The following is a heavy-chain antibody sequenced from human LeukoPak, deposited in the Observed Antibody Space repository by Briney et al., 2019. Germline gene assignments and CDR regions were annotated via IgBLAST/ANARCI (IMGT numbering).Heavy chain of an antibody. Sequence: SETLSLTCTVSGASVSSYYWSWIRQPPGKGLEWVGYIYHSGGTNYNPSVNSRVTISVNTSKNQVSLKLGSVTAADTAVYYCARPSLDYGGIDAFDFWGQGTLVTVSS. V-gene: IGHV4-59*08. CDR1: GASVSSYY. CDR3: ARPSLDYGGIDAFDF. J-gene: IGHJ3*01. CDR2: IYHSGGT. D-gene: IGHD4-23*01.